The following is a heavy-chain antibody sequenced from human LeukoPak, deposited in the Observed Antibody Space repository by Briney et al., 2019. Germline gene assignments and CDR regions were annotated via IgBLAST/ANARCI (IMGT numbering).Heavy chain of an antibody. V-gene: IGHV4-59*01. D-gene: IGHD3-3*01. CDR3: AREGGFYRPLDY. J-gene: IGHJ4*02. CDR2: AHYTGST. Sequence: SETLSLTCTVSGGSISDGYWTWIRQPPGKGLELIGFAHYTGSTNYNPSLKSRVTISIDTSKNQFSLMLSSVSAADTAVYYCAREGGFYRPLDYSGQGTLVTVSS. CDR1: GGSISDGY.